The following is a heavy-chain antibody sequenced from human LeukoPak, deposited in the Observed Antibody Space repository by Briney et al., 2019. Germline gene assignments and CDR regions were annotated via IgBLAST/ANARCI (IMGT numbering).Heavy chain of an antibody. J-gene: IGHJ4*02. V-gene: IGHV1-69*01. D-gene: IGHD1-14*01. Sequence: SVTVSCKASGGTFSSYAISWVRQAPGQGLEWMGGIIPIFGTANYAQKFQGRVTITADESTSTAYMELSSLRSEDTAVYCCARVSGGIRVGSYFDYWGQGTLVTVSS. CDR2: IIPIFGTA. CDR1: GGTFSSYA. CDR3: ARVSGGIRVGSYFDY.